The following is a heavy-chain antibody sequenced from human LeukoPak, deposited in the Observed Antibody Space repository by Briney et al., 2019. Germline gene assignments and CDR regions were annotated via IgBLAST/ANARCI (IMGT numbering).Heavy chain of an antibody. CDR1: GFTFSSYA. J-gene: IGHJ4*02. CDR2: ISGSGGST. V-gene: IGHV3-23*01. Sequence: GGSLRLSCAASGFTFSSYAMSWVRQAPGKGLEWVSAISGSGGSTYYADSVKGRFTLSRDNSKNTLYLQMNSLRAEDTAVYYCAKAVELGVLQYDYWGQGTLVTVSS. D-gene: IGHD7-27*01. CDR3: AKAVELGVLQYDY.